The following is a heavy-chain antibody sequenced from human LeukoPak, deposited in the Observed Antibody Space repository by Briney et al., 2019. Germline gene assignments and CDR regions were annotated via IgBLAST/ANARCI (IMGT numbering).Heavy chain of an antibody. Sequence: GGSLRLSCAASGFTVSSNYMSWVRQAPGKGLEWASVIYSGGSTYYADSVKGRFTISRDNSKNTLYLQMNSLRAEDTAVYYCARDASRDGSIDYWGQGTLVTVSS. CDR1: GFTVSSNY. CDR2: IYSGGST. V-gene: IGHV3-66*01. CDR3: ARDASRDGSIDY. J-gene: IGHJ4*02. D-gene: IGHD2-2*01.